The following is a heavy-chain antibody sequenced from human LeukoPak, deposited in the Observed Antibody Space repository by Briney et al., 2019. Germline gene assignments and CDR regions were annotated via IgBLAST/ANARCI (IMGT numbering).Heavy chain of an antibody. J-gene: IGHJ4*02. CDR3: AREEEDFDY. V-gene: IGHV4-34*01. CDR1: GGSFSGYY. CDR2: INHSGST. Sequence: SETLSLTCAVYGGSFSGYYWSWIRQPPGKGLEWIGEINHSGSTNYNPSLKSRVTISVDTSKNQFSLKLSSVTAADTAVYYCAREEEDFDYWGQGTLVTVSS.